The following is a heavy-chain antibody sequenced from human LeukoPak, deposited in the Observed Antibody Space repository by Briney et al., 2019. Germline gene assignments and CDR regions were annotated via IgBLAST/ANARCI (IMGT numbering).Heavy chain of an antibody. CDR2: VNGSASST. CDR1: GFTFSSYA. Sequence: GGSLRLSCVASGFTFSSYAMSWVRQAPGKGLEWVSTVNGSASSTYYADSVKGRFTISRDNSKDKLYLQVNSLGAEDTAVYYCAKGRLFNYGLKYYFDSWGQGTLVTVSS. V-gene: IGHV3-23*01. CDR3: AKGRLFNYGLKYYFDS. J-gene: IGHJ4*02. D-gene: IGHD3-16*01.